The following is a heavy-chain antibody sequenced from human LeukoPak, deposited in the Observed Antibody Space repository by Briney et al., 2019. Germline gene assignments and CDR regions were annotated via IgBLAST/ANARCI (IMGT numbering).Heavy chain of an antibody. J-gene: IGHJ3*02. CDR2: ISSNGGST. Sequence: GGSLRLSCAASGFTFSSYAMHWVRQAPGKGLEYVSAISSNGGSTYYANSVKGRFTISRDNSKNTLYLQMGSLRAEDMAVYYCARFRSDYGDYGGAFDIWGQGTMVTVSS. CDR1: GFTFSSYA. D-gene: IGHD4-17*01. CDR3: ARFRSDYGDYGGAFDI. V-gene: IGHV3-64*01.